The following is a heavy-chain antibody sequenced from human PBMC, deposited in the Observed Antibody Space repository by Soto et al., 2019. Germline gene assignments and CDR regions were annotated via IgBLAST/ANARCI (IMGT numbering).Heavy chain of an antibody. D-gene: IGHD3-22*01. CDR3: ASWDYYDSSKPGPFDY. Sequence: NPSETLSLTCTVSGGSVSSGSYYWSWIRQPPEKGLEWIGYIYYSGSTNYNPSLKSRVTISVDTSKNQFSLKLSSVTAADTAVYYCASWDYYDSSKPGPFDYWGQGTLVTVSS. J-gene: IGHJ4*02. CDR1: GGSVSSGSYY. V-gene: IGHV4-61*01. CDR2: IYYSGST.